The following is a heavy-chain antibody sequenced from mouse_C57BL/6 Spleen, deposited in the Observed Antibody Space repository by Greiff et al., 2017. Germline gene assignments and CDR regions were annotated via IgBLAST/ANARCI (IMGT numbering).Heavy chain of an antibody. CDR2: LSYDGSN. Sequence: EVQVVESGPGLVKPSQSLSLTCSVTGYSITSGYYWNWIRQFPGNKLEWMGYLSYDGSNNYNPSLKNRISFTRDTSKNQFFLKLNSVTTEDTATYYCARWCHDGYYVGAMEYWGQGTSVNVSS. CDR1: GYSITSGYY. D-gene: IGHD2-3*01. CDR3: ARWCHDGYYVGAMEY. V-gene: IGHV3-6*01. J-gene: IGHJ4*01.